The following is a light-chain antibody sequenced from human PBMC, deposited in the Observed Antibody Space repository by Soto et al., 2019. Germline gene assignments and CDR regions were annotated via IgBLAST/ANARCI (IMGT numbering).Light chain of an antibody. Sequence: DIQMTQSPSILSGSVGDRVTITCRASQTISSWLAWYQQKPGKAPKLLIYKASTLKSGATSRLSGSGSGTEFTLNISSLLSEDFALHFCQQYNSWPPFGHVTKVDI. CDR3: QQYNSWPP. CDR2: KAS. J-gene: IGKJ1*01. CDR1: QTISSW. V-gene: IGKV1-5*03.